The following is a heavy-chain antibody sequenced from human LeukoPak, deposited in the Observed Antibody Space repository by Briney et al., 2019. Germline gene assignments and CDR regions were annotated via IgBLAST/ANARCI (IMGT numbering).Heavy chain of an antibody. Sequence: PGGSLRLSCAASGFSFSSYAMNWVRQAPGKGLEWVSFISGSGDATHYADSVKGRFTISRDNSKNTLYLQMNSLRAEDTAVYYCAKSRGKSRGASNYWGQGTLVTVSS. D-gene: IGHD1-26*01. J-gene: IGHJ4*02. CDR3: AKSRGKSRGASNY. CDR2: ISGSGDAT. CDR1: GFSFSSYA. V-gene: IGHV3-23*01.